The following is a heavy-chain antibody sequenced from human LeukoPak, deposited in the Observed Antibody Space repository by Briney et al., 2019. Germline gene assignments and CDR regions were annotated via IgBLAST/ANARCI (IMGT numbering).Heavy chain of an antibody. J-gene: IGHJ3*02. V-gene: IGHV3-30*04. CDR3: AKEEESVTPFDI. Sequence: GGSLRLSCAASGFNLSSYAMHWVRQAPGKGLAWVAVISYDGSNKYHPDSVKGRFTISKDNTKNTLYLQMNSLRAEDTAVYYCAKEEESVTPFDIWGQGTMVTVSS. CDR2: ISYDGSNK. D-gene: IGHD5/OR15-5a*01. CDR1: GFNLSSYA.